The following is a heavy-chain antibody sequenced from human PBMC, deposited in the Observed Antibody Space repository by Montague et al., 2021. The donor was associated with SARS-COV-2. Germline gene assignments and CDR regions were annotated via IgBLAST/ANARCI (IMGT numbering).Heavy chain of an antibody. D-gene: IGHD3-16*02. V-gene: IGHV3-30*04. CDR1: GLIFSSYA. CDR2: ISYDGSNK. Sequence: SLRLSCAASGLIFSSYAMHWVRQAPGKGLEWVAVISYDGSNKYYADSVKGRFTISRDNSKNTLYLQMNSLRAEDTAVYYCARDNYDYVWGSYRYIYWGQGTLVT. J-gene: IGHJ4*02. CDR3: ARDNYDYVWGSYRYIY.